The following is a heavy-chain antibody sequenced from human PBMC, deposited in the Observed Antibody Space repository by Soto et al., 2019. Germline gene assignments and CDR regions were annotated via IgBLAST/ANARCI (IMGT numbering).Heavy chain of an antibody. CDR2: IKGDGSIT. CDR1: EFTFSNYW. CDR3: ARGVPGHYATDV. Sequence: EVQLVESGGGLVQPGGTLRLSCAASEFTFSNYWMHWVRQAPGKGLVWVSRIKGDGSITNYADSVKGRFTISRDNAKNTLLLQMDSVTADDTAVYYCARGVPGHYATDVWGQGTTVTVSS. V-gene: IGHV3-74*02. J-gene: IGHJ6*02.